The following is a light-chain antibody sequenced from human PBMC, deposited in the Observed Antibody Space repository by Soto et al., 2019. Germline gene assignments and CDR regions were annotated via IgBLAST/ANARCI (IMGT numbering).Light chain of an antibody. V-gene: IGKV3-20*01. CDR3: QQYGRPLT. CDR1: QSGSNTY. Sequence: EIVLTQSPGTLSLSPGERATLSCRASQSGSNTYLAWHQQKRGQAPMLLFYGSSSRATGIPDSFSGSGTGTDFTITIRRLEPEAVEVYYHQQYGRPLTFGGGTKLEIK. J-gene: IGKJ4*01. CDR2: GSS.